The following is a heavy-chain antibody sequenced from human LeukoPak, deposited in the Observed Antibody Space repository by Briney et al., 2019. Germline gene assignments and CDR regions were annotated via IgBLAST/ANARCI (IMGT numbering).Heavy chain of an antibody. CDR2: IYPGDSDT. V-gene: IGHV5-51*01. D-gene: IGHD1-26*01. CDR3: ARHRPGGGNYDSFHY. CDR1: GYSFNTNW. J-gene: IGHJ4*02. Sequence: GESLKISCKGSGYSFNTNWIGWVRQMPGKGLEWMGIIYPGDSDTGYSPSFQGQVTISADKSISTAYLQWSSLKASDTAMYYCARHRPGGGNYDSFHYWGQGTLVTVSS.